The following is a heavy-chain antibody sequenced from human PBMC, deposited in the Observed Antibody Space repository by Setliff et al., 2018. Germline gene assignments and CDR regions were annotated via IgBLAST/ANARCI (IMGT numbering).Heavy chain of an antibody. CDR2: VNPSGGKT. D-gene: IGHD3-22*01. CDR1: GYGFTSHY. V-gene: IGHV1-46*01. Sequence: VKVSCKTSGYGFTSHYFHWLRQAPGQGLEWMGIVNPSGGKTTLSQKFQGGVSMTADASTATVYMELHSLTSEDTAIYYCARAPWGDDYDSLYTWFDPWGQGSLVTVSS. CDR3: ARAPWGDDYDSLYTWFDP. J-gene: IGHJ5*02.